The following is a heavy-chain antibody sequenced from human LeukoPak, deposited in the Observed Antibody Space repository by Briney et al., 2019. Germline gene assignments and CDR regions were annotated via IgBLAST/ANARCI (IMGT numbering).Heavy chain of an antibody. Sequence: SETLSLTCTVSGGSISDYYWSWIRQPPGMGLEWIGYIYYSGSTKYDPSLRSRVTISVDTSKNQFSLKVNSVTAADTAVYYCARGRYYDSSGYRLYYYYYYMDVWGKGTTVTVSS. D-gene: IGHD3-22*01. CDR1: GGSISDYY. V-gene: IGHV4-59*01. CDR3: ARGRYYDSSGYRLYYYYYYMDV. CDR2: IYYSGST. J-gene: IGHJ6*03.